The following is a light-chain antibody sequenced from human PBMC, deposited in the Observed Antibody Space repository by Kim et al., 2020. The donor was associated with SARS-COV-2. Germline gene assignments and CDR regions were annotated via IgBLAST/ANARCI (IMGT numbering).Light chain of an antibody. J-gene: IGKJ2*01. V-gene: IGKV3-15*01. CDR1: ETISSK. Sequence: EIVLTQSPATLSVSPGERATLSCRASETISSKLAWYQQKPGQAPRLLIYGASTRATGIPARFSGSGSGTEFTLTIGGLQSEDFAVYYCRQYHNWYTFGQGTKLEI. CDR3: RQYHNWYT. CDR2: GAS.